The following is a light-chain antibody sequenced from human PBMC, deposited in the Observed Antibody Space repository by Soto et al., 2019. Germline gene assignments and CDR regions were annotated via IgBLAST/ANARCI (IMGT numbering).Light chain of an antibody. J-gene: IGKJ5*01. V-gene: IGKV3-11*01. Sequence: DILMTQFPATLSVSPGERATLSCRASQSVRNKLAWYQQTPGQAPMLVIHDASNRATGIPARFSGIGSGTDFTLTISSLEPEDFAVYYCQQRSNWPSITFGQGTRLEIK. CDR2: DAS. CDR1: QSVRNK. CDR3: QQRSNWPSIT.